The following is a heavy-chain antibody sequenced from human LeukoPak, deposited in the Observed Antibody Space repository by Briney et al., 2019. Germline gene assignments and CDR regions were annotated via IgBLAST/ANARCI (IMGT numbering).Heavy chain of an antibody. CDR1: GFTFSSYE. CDR2: ISSSGSTI. J-gene: IGHJ4*02. V-gene: IGHV3-48*03. Sequence: GGSLRLSCAASGFTFSSYEMNWVRQAPGKGLEWVSYISSSGSTIYYADSVKGRFTISRDNAKNLLYLQMNSLRAEDTAVYYCARDYYDYVWGSYTRLDYWGQGTLVTVSS. D-gene: IGHD3-16*01. CDR3: ARDYYDYVWGSYTRLDY.